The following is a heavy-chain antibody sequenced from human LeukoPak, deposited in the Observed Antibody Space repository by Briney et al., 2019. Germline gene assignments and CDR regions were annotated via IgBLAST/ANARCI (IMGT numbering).Heavy chain of an antibody. D-gene: IGHD4-17*01. J-gene: IGHJ4*02. CDR3: STLKDAVTIFDN. CDR1: GMIHNCCW. Sequence: GGSLRLSCPGSGMIHNCCWMGWVRQAPGKGLEWVASINQDGSDKRHADSVKGRFTISRDNAKSSVYLQMNSLRAEDTAVYYCSTLKDAVTIFDNWGQGTVVTVSS. V-gene: IGHV3-7*01. CDR2: INQDGSDK.